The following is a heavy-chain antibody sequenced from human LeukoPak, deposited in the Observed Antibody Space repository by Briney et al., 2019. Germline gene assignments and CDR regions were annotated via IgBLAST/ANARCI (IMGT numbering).Heavy chain of an antibody. D-gene: IGHD3-22*01. CDR3: ARDAGYDSSGYYQN. Sequence: GASVKVSCKASGGTFSSYAISWVRQAPGQGLEWMGRIIPILGIANYAQKFQGRVTITADKSTSTAYMELSGLRSEDTAVYYCARDAGYDSSGYYQNWGQGTLVTVSS. CDR1: GGTFSSYA. CDR2: IIPILGIA. J-gene: IGHJ4*02. V-gene: IGHV1-69*04.